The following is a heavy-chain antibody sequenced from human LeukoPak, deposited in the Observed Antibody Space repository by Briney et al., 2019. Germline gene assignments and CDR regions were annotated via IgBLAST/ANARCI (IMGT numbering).Heavy chain of an antibody. CDR3: ASNSFDYYGSGSYSVDY. CDR1: GGSFSGYY. Sequence: PSETLSLTCAVYGGSFSGYYWSWIRQPPGKGLEWIGEINHSGSINYNPSLKSRVTISVDTSKNQFSLKLSSVTAADTAVYYCASNSFDYYGSGSYSVDYWGQGTLVTVSS. D-gene: IGHD3-10*01. CDR2: INHSGSI. V-gene: IGHV4-34*01. J-gene: IGHJ4*02.